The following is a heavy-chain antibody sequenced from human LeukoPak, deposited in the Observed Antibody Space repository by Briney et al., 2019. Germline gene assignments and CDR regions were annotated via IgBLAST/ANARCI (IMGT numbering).Heavy chain of an antibody. Sequence: SETLSLTCTVSGGSISSYYWSWIRQPPGKGLEWIGRIYTSGSTNYNPSLKSRVTISVDTSKNQFSLKLSSVTAADTAVYYCARVGDEYSSALGFDYWGQGTLVTVSS. CDR2: IYTSGST. D-gene: IGHD6-6*01. CDR3: ARVGDEYSSALGFDY. J-gene: IGHJ4*02. CDR1: GGSISSYY. V-gene: IGHV4-4*08.